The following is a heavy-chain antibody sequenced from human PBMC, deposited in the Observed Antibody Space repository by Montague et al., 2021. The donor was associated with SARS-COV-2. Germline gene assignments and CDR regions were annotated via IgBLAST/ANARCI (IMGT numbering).Heavy chain of an antibody. J-gene: IGHJ6*02. CDR3: ARVRHLGRGMDV. V-gene: IGHV6-1*01. Sequence: CAISGDSVSRHGLAWNWFSLSPSNVLEWLGRTFFRSEWTYHYADXXKSRITIYPDTSKNQVSLQLRSVTPEDTAVYFCARVRHLGRGMDVWGQGTTVTVSS. D-gene: IGHD7-27*01. CDR1: GDSVSRHGLA. CDR2: TFFRSEWTY.